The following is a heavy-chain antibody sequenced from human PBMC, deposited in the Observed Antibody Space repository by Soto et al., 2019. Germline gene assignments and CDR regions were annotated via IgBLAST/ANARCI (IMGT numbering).Heavy chain of an antibody. CDR1: GGSISSGGHY. Sequence: SETLSLTCTVSGGSISSGGHYWGWIRQPPVKGLEWIGSIYYSGNTYYNPSLMSRVTISVDTSKNQFSLKLSSVTAADTAVYYCARGSRLNNWFDPWGQGTLVTVSS. CDR3: ARGSRLNNWFDP. J-gene: IGHJ5*02. CDR2: IYYSGNT. V-gene: IGHV4-39*01. D-gene: IGHD3-10*01.